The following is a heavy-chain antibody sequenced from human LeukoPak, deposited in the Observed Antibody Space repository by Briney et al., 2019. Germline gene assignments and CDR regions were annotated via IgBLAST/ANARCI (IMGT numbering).Heavy chain of an antibody. CDR2: IYYSGST. V-gene: IGHV4-59*01. Sequence: KSSETLSLTCTVSGGSISSYYWSWIRQPPGKGLEWIGYIYYSGSTNYNPSLKSRVTISVDTSKNQFSLKLSSVTAADTAVYYCARGRFAYYYDSSGYYYFDYWGQGTLVTVSS. CDR3: ARGRFAYYYDSSGYYYFDY. D-gene: IGHD3-22*01. J-gene: IGHJ4*02. CDR1: GGSISSYY.